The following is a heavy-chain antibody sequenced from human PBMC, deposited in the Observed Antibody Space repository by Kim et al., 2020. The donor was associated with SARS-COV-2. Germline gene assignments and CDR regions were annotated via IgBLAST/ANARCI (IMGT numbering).Heavy chain of an antibody. CDR2: ISSSSSTI. J-gene: IGHJ5*02. CDR1: GFTFSSYS. CDR3: ASGTLVDKGSWFDP. Sequence: GGSLRLSCAASGFTFSSYSMNWVRQAPGKGLEWVSYISSSSSTIYYADSVKGRFTISRDNAKNSLYLQMNSLRDEDTAVYYCASGTLVDKGSWFDPWGQGTLVTVSS. V-gene: IGHV3-48*02. D-gene: IGHD2-15*01.